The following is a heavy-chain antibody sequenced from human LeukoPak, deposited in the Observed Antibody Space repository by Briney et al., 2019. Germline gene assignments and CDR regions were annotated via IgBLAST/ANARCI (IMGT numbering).Heavy chain of an antibody. CDR3: ARSPVAMMYYFDY. J-gene: IGHJ4*02. Sequence: SETLSLTCTVSGGSISNYYWSWIRQPPGKGLEWIGEIYHSGSTNYNPSLKSRVTISVDKSKNQFSLKLSSVTAADTAVYYCARSPVAMMYYFDYWGQGTLVTVSS. CDR1: GGSISNYY. D-gene: IGHD2-2*01. V-gene: IGHV4-59*12. CDR2: IYHSGST.